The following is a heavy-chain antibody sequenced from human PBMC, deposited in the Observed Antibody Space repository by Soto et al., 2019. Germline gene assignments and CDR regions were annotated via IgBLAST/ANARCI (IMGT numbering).Heavy chain of an antibody. CDR3: AKFFSQHDYYYYMDV. CDR1: GFTFSSYT. J-gene: IGHJ6*03. CDR2: ISGSGGST. D-gene: IGHD3-3*01. V-gene: IGHV3-23*01. Sequence: EVQLLESGGGLVQPGGSLRLSCAASGFTFSSYTMSWVRQAPGKGLEWVSAISGSGGSTYYADSVKGRFTISRDNSKNTLYLQMNRLRAEDTAVYYCAKFFSQHDYYYYMDVWGKGTTVTVSS.